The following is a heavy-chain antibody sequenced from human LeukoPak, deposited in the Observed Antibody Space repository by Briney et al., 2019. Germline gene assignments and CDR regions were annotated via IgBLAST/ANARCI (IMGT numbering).Heavy chain of an antibody. CDR2: IIPIFGTA. Sequence: GGSLRLSCAASGFTFSSYGMHWVRQAPGKGLEWMGRIIPIFGTANYAQKFQGRVTITTDESTSTAYMELSSLRSEDTAVYYCARDDCSGGSCYSDYWGQGTLVTVSS. CDR1: GFTFSSYG. CDR3: ARDDCSGGSCYSDY. V-gene: IGHV1-69*05. J-gene: IGHJ4*02. D-gene: IGHD2-15*01.